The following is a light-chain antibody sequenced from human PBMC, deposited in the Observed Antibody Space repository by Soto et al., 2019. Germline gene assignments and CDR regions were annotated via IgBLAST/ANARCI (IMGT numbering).Light chain of an antibody. CDR3: QQYNNWPYT. Sequence: DIVMTQSPATLSLSPGERATLSCRASQSVRSNLAWYQQKPGQAPRLLISGASTRATGIPARFSGSGSGTEFTLTITSLQSEDFALYYCQQYNNWPYTFGLGTKLEIK. CDR2: GAS. V-gene: IGKV3-15*01. CDR1: QSVRSN. J-gene: IGKJ2*01.